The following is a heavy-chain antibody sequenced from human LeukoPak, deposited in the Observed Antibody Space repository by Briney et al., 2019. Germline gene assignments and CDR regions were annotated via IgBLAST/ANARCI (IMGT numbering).Heavy chain of an antibody. CDR3: ARVGYCSGGSCYPVAGYFDY. V-gene: IGHV3-48*03. D-gene: IGHD2-15*01. CDR1: GFTFSSYE. J-gene: IGHJ4*02. CDR2: ISSSGSTI. Sequence: GGYLRLSCAASGFTFSSYEMNWVRQAPGKGLEWVSYISSSGSTIYYADSVKGRFTISRDNAKNSLYLQMNSLRAEDTAVYYCARVGYCSGGSCYPVAGYFDYWGQGTLVTVSS.